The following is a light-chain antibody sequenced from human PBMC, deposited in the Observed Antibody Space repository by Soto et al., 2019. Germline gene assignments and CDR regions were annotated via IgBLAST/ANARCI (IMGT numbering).Light chain of an antibody. V-gene: IGLV2-14*03. CDR2: DVN. J-gene: IGLJ2*01. CDR1: ASDVGGYGN. CDR3: SSSSGRSYIVL. Sequence: QSVLTQPPSVSGAPGQRVTISCSGTASDVGGYGNLSWYQQHPGRAPKLIIYDVNYRPSGVSDRFSASKSGNTASLTISGLQSEDEADYYCSSSSGRSYIVLFGGGTKLTVL.